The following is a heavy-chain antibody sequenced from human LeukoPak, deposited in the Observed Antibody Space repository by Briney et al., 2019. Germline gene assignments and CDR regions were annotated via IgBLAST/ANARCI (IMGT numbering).Heavy chain of an antibody. V-gene: IGHV4-59*01. CDR1: GGSISSYY. D-gene: IGHD3-3*01. CDR2: IYYSGST. Sequence: SETLSLTCTVSGGSISSYYWSWIRQPPGKGLEWIGYIYYSGSTNYNPSLKSRVTISVDTSKNQFSLKLSSVTAADTAVYYCARLESVSYDFWSGYRPLGKFDYWGQGTLVTVSS. CDR3: ARLESVSYDFWSGYRPLGKFDY. J-gene: IGHJ4*02.